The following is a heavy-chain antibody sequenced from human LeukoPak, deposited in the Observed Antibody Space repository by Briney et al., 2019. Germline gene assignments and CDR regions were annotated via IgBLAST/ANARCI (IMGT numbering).Heavy chain of an antibody. D-gene: IGHD6-25*01. Sequence: GGSLRLSCAASGFTFSTYTMNWVRQAPGKGLEWVSSISSGSRDIYYADSVKGRFTISRDNAKNSLYLQMNSLGAEDTAVYYCARVDHLQQRLASDYWGQGTLVTVSS. CDR3: ARVDHLQQRLASDY. CDR1: GFTFSTYT. CDR2: ISSGSRDI. J-gene: IGHJ4*02. V-gene: IGHV3-21*01.